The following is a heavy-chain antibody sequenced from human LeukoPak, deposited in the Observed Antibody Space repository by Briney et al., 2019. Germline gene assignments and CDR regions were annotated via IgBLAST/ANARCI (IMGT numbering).Heavy chain of an antibody. J-gene: IGHJ5*02. CDR3: ARDSVELWFGEPNWFNP. CDR1: GFSVSSNSAA. V-gene: IGHV6-1*01. D-gene: IGHD3-10*01. Sequence: SQTLSLSCAISGFSVSSNSAAWNWIRQSPSRGLEWLVRTYYRSKWYNDYAVSVKSRITINPDTSKNQFSLQLNSVTPEDTAVYYCARDSVELWFGEPNWFNPWGQGTLVTVSS. CDR2: TYYRSKWYN.